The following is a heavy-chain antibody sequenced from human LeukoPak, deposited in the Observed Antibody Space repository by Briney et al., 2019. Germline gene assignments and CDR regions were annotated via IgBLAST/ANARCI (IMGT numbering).Heavy chain of an antibody. CDR1: GGSISSDH. V-gene: IGHV4-59*01. J-gene: IGHJ3*02. Sequence: PSETLSLTCSVSGGSISSDHWNWIRETPPKGLEWIGCIYYSGRTYYNPSLKSRVTISVDMSKSQFSLRLTSVTAADTAVYYCARKNDFEIWGQGTLVTVSS. CDR3: ARKNDFEI. D-gene: IGHD2/OR15-2a*01. CDR2: IYYSGRT.